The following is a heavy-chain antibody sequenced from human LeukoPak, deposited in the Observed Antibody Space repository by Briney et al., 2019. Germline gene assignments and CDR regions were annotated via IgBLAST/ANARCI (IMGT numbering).Heavy chain of an antibody. J-gene: IGHJ4*02. Sequence: GGSLRLSCAVSGFSFSTYAMSWVRQAPGKGLEWVSGINWNGGSTGYADSVKGRFTISRDNAKNSLYLQMNSLRAEDTALYYCARVYYDSSGYAIDYWGQGTLVTVSS. CDR3: ARVYYDSSGYAIDY. CDR1: GFSFSTYA. V-gene: IGHV3-20*04. D-gene: IGHD3-22*01. CDR2: INWNGGST.